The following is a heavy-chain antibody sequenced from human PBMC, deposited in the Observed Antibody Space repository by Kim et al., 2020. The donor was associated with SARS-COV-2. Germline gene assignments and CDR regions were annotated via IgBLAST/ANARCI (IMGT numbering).Heavy chain of an antibody. CDR3: ASTALSSSSVFDYYYGMYV. J-gene: IGHJ6*02. CDR2: INPNSGGT. V-gene: IGHV1-2*06. CDR1: GYTFTGYY. Sequence: ASVKVSCKASGYTFTGYYMHWVRQAPGQGLEWMGRINPNSGGTNYAQKFQGRVTMTRDTSISTAYMELSRLRSDDTAVYYCASTALSSSSVFDYYYGMYVWGQGTTCTLSS. D-gene: IGHD6-6*01.